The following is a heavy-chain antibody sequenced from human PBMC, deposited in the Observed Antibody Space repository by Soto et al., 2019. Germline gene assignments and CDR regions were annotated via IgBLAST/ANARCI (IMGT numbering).Heavy chain of an antibody. CDR3: ARVEGSRAFDI. J-gene: IGHJ3*02. CDR1: GGSISSSSNH. Sequence: ASETLSLTCTVSGGSISSSSNHWGWIRQPPGKGLEWIGNIYYSENTYYNPSLKSRVTISVDTSKNQFSLKLSSVTAADTAVYYCARVEGSRAFDIWGQGTMVTVSS. D-gene: IGHD3-10*01. V-gene: IGHV4-39*07. CDR2: IYYSENT.